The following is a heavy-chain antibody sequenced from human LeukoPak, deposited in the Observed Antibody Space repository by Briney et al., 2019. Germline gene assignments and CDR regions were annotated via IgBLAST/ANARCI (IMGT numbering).Heavy chain of an antibody. V-gene: IGHV4-59*01. CDR1: GGSISNYY. Sequence: SETLSLTCTVSGGSISNYYWSWVRQPPGKGLEWIGYIYYSGSTTYNPSLKSRVTISVDTPKNQFSLKLSSVTAADTAVYYCARGYDDGDYFDYWGQGTLVTVSS. J-gene: IGHJ4*02. CDR2: IYYSGST. CDR3: ARGYDDGDYFDY. D-gene: IGHD3-16*01.